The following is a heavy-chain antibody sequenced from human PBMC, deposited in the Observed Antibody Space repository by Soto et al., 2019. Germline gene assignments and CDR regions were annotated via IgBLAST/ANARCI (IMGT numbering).Heavy chain of an antibody. V-gene: IGHV3-72*01. Sequence: EVHLEDSGGGLVQPGGSLRLSCVGSGFSLSDHYMDWVRQAPGKGLEWVGRIRNKANSYSTEYAASVKGRFTISRHESNNSLVLQINSLHIDDTAVYYCPRFRYRSGCSIDYWGQRTLVTVSS. D-gene: IGHD2-15*01. CDR3: PRFRYRSGCSIDY. J-gene: IGHJ4*02. CDR2: IRNKANSYST. CDR1: GFSLSDHY.